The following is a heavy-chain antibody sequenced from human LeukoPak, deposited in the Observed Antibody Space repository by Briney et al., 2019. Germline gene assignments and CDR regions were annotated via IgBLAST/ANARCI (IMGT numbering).Heavy chain of an antibody. CDR3: ARAQRGRRGHSTFDY. D-gene: IGHD5-18*01. J-gene: IGHJ4*02. V-gene: IGHV4-34*01. CDR1: GGSFSGYY. Sequence: SETLSLTCAVYGGSFSGYYWSWIRQPPGKGLEWIGEINHSGSTNYNPSLKSRVTISVDTSKNQFSLKLSSVTAADTAVYYCARAQRGRRGHSTFDYWGQGTLVTVSS. CDR2: INHSGST.